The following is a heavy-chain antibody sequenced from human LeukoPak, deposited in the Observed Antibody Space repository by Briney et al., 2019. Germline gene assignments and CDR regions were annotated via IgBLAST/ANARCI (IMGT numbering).Heavy chain of an antibody. CDR2: GSGGST. CDR3: AKVPLVVPAALSYFDY. J-gene: IGHJ4*03. V-gene: IGHV3-23*01. D-gene: IGHD2-2*01. Sequence: GSGGSTYYADSVKGRFTISRDNSKNTLYLQMNSLRAEDTAVYYCAKVPLVVPAALSYFDY.